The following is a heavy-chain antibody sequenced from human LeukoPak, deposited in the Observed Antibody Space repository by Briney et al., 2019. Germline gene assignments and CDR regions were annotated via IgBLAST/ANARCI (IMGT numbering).Heavy chain of an antibody. V-gene: IGHV1-18*01. CDR3: AREAEYSSSSSLDY. J-gene: IGHJ4*02. D-gene: IGHD6-6*01. CDR1: GYTFTRYG. Sequence: ASVKVSCKASGYTFTRYGISWVRQAPGQGLDWMGWISAYNGNTNYAQKLQGRVTMTTDTSTSTAYMELSRLRSDDTAVYYCAREAEYSSSSSLDYWGQGTLVTVSS. CDR2: ISAYNGNT.